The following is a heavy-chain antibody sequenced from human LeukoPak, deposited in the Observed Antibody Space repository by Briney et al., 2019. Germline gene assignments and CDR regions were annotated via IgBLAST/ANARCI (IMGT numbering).Heavy chain of an antibody. CDR2: IDWNSGSI. J-gene: IGHJ4*02. CDR1: GFTFDDYA. Sequence: PGGSLRLSFAACGFTFDDYAMHWVRQAPGKGLEWVAGIDWNSGSIGYADSVKGRFTISRDNAKNSLYLQMNSLRAGDTALYYCAKDNRAFYYGSGTYSDYWGQGTLVTVSS. V-gene: IGHV3-9*01. D-gene: IGHD3-10*01. CDR3: AKDNRAFYYGSGTYSDY.